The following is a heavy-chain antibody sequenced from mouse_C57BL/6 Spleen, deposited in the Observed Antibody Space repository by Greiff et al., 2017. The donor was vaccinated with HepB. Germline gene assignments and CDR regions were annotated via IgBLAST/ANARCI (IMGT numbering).Heavy chain of an antibody. CDR2: IYPGEGDT. J-gene: IGHJ2*01. CDR1: GYAFSSYW. CDR3: ARGLPYYFDY. Sequence: LQQSGASVKISCKASGYAFSSYWMNWVKQRPGKGLEWIGQIYPGEGDTNYNGKFKGKATLTADKSSSTAYMQLSSLTSEDSAVYFCARGLPYYFDYWGQGTTLTVSS. V-gene: IGHV1-80*01.